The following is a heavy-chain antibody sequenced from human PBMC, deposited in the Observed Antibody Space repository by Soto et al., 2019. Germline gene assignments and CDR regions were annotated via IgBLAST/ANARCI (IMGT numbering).Heavy chain of an antibody. CDR1: VYSFTSYW. CDR2: IYPGDSDT. Sequence: GESRQISCRGSVYSFTSYWIGGVRQMPGKGLEWMGIIYPGDSDTRYSPSFQGQVTISADKSISTAYLQWSSLKASDTAMYYCAGGGVRGVITRTRDYYGMDVWGHGTTVTVSS. V-gene: IGHV5-51*01. D-gene: IGHD3-10*01. CDR3: AGGGVRGVITRTRDYYGMDV. J-gene: IGHJ6*02.